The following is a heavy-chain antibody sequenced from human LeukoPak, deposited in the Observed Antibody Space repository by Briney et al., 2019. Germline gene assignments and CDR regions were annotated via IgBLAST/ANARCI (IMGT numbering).Heavy chain of an antibody. CDR1: GYTFTSYG. CDR3: ARDHIVVVPAALPYSSFDY. CDR2: ISAYNGNT. Sequence: ASVKVSCKASGYTFTSYGISWVRQAPGQGLEWMGWISAYNGNTNYAQKLQGRVTMTTDTSTSTAYMELRSLRSDDTAVYYCARDHIVVVPAALPYSSFDYWGQGTLVTVSS. D-gene: IGHD2-2*01. V-gene: IGHV1-18*01. J-gene: IGHJ4*02.